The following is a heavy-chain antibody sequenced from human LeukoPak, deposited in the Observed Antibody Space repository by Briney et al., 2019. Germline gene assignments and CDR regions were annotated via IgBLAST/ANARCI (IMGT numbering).Heavy chain of an antibody. CDR1: GFIFSTYW. V-gene: IGHV3-7*01. J-gene: IGHJ4*02. CDR2: IKQDGSET. CDR3: VREGTTVALFDY. D-gene: IGHD6-19*01. Sequence: SGGSLRHSCAASGFIFSTYWMTWVRQAPGKGLEWVANIKQDGSETYYVDPVKGRFTISRDNAKNSLYLQMHSLRAEDTAVYYCVREGTTVALFDYWGQGSLVTVSS.